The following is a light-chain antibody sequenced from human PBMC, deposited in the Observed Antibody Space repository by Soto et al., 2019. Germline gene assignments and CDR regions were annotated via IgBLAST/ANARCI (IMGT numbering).Light chain of an antibody. CDR1: KSVLYSPNNKNY. V-gene: IGKV4-1*01. Sequence: DIVMTQSPESLTVPLGGRATINCRSSKSVLYSPNNKNYLAWYQQKPGQPPRXXXYWASTRDSGVPDRFSGSGSGTDCTITINRLQDEDAAVYSCQQYFRTPITFGGGTKVDIK. CDR2: WAS. CDR3: QQYFRTPIT. J-gene: IGKJ4*01.